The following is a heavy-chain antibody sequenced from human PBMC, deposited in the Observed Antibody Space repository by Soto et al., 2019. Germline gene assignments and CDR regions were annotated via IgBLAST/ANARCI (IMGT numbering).Heavy chain of an antibody. CDR3: ARDGGRHSGGIDY. V-gene: IGHV1-69*01. Sequence: QVQLVQSGAEVKKPGSSVKVSCKASGGTFSSYSINWVRQAPGQGLEWMGEIIPIFGTANYAQKFQGRVTITADESTSTADMELSSVGSEDTAGYYCARDGGRHSGGIDYWGQGTLVTVSS. J-gene: IGHJ4*02. D-gene: IGHD3-16*01. CDR1: GGTFSSYS. CDR2: IIPIFGTA.